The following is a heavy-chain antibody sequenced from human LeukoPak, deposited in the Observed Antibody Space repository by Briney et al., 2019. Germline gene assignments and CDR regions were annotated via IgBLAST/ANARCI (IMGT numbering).Heavy chain of an antibody. CDR1: GYSISSGYY. CDR2: IYHSGST. J-gene: IGHJ4*02. D-gene: IGHD3-22*01. V-gene: IGHV4-38-2*02. Sequence: SETLSLTCTVSGYSISSGYYWGWIRQPPGKGLEWIGSIYHSGSTYYNPSLKSRVTMSVDTSKKQFSLRLSSVTAADTAVYYCARTPIYYFDNSGYYNWGQGTLVTVSS. CDR3: ARTPIYYFDNSGYYN.